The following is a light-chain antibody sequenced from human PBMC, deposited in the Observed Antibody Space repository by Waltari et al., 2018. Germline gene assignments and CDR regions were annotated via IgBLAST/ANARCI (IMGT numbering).Light chain of an antibody. J-gene: IGLJ2*01. CDR2: DVT. Sequence: QSALTQPASVSGSPGHSITLSCPGTGNDVGGYNYVSWYQQHPGKGPQLVIYDVTKRPSGVSNRFPGSKSDNAASLTISGLQPEDEADYYCSSYASSATVIFGGGTKLTVL. CDR3: SSYASSATVI. CDR1: GNDVGGYNY. V-gene: IGLV2-14*03.